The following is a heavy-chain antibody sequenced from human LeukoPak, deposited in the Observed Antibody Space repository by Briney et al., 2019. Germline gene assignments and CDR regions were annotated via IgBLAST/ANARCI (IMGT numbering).Heavy chain of an antibody. CDR1: GGSISSYY. D-gene: IGHD2-21*02. Sequence: PSETLSLTCTVSGGSISSYYWSWIRQPAGKGLEWIGRIYTSGSTNYNPSLKSRVTMSVDTSKNQFSLKLSSVTAADMAVYYCARDPSYCGGDCYSVWDQGTLVTVSS. J-gene: IGHJ4*02. CDR2: IYTSGST. CDR3: ARDPSYCGGDCYSV. V-gene: IGHV4-4*07.